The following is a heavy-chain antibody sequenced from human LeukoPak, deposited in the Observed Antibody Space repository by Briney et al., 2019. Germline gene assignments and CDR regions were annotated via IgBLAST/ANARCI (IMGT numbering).Heavy chain of an antibody. J-gene: IGHJ4*02. Sequence: GGSLRLSCAASGFTFSSYAMSWVRQAPGKGLEWVSSISSSSSYIYYADSVKGRFTISRDNSKNTLYLQMNSLRAEDTALYYCAKDDSSGWYDYWGQGTLVTVSS. CDR1: GFTFSSYA. CDR3: AKDDSSGWYDY. CDR2: ISSSSSYI. V-gene: IGHV3-23*01. D-gene: IGHD6-19*01.